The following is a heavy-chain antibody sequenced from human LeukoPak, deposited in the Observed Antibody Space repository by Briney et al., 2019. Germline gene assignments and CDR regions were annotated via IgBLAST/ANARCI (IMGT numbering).Heavy chain of an antibody. CDR2: ISGSGGST. Sequence: GGSLRLSCEASGFTFSSYAMSWVRQAPGKGLEWVSAISGSGGSTYYADSVKGRFTIPRDNAKNSLYLQMNSLRAEDTAVYYCARDDPRRSSWREDYFDYWGQGTLVTVSS. CDR1: GFTFSSYA. J-gene: IGHJ4*02. CDR3: ARDDPRRSSWREDYFDY. V-gene: IGHV3-23*01. D-gene: IGHD6-13*01.